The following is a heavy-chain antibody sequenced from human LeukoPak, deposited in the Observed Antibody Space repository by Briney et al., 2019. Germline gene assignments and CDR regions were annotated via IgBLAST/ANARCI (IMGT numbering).Heavy chain of an antibody. CDR1: GFALSDSW. CDR2: ISPDGTVT. D-gene: IGHD1-14*01. CDR3: ARDVGFSPDR. J-gene: IGHJ1*01. Sequence: GGSLRLSCVASGFALSDSWMHWVRQTPGKGLVWVSHISPDGTVTNYADFVKGRFIISRNNAKNTVFLQINSLRAEDTSVYFCARDVGFSPDRWGQGTLVTVSS. V-gene: IGHV3-74*01.